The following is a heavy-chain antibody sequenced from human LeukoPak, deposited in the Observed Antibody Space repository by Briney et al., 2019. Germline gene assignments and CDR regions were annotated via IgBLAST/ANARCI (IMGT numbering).Heavy chain of an antibody. CDR2: SSHI. D-gene: IGHD5/OR15-5a*01. V-gene: IGHV3-21*01. CDR3: SRDPTQYLRYGYFDH. J-gene: IGHJ4*02. Sequence: GGSLRLSCAASGFSFSSSAINWVRQAPGKVSSHIYYADSVRGRFIISRDDAKNSVYLQMDSLRAKDTAVYYCSRDPTQYLRYGYFDHWGQGALVTVSS. CDR1: GFSFSSSA.